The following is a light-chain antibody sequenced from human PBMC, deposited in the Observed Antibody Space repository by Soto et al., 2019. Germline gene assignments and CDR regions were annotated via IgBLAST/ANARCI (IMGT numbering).Light chain of an antibody. CDR1: QSVSSK. V-gene: IGKV3-11*01. CDR3: HQRYNWPRVT. Sequence: EIVMTQSPGTLSVSPGERVTLSGRASQSVSSKVVWYQRKPGQPPRLLIYDVSNRATGIPARFSGSGSGTDFTLTITSLEPEDFAVYFCHQRYNWPRVTFGQGTRLEIK. CDR2: DVS. J-gene: IGKJ5*01.